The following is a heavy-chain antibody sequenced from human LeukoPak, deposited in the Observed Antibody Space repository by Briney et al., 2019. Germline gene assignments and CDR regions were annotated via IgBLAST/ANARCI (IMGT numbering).Heavy chain of an antibody. D-gene: IGHD4-17*01. Sequence: PGKGXEGGSGINWNGGSTGYADSVKGRFTISRDNGKNSLYLQMNSLRAEDTALYHCARENDYGGSYGMDVWGQGTTVTVSS. CDR3: ARENDYGGSYGMDV. J-gene: IGHJ6*02. V-gene: IGHV3-20*01. CDR2: INWNGGST.